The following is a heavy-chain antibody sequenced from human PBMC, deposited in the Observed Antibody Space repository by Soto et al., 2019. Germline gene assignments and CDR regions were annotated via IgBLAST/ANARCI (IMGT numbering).Heavy chain of an antibody. CDR3: TRIDLVIPNRVIDY. V-gene: IGHV3-33*01. CDR2: IWHDGSNK. D-gene: IGHD3-16*02. CDR1: GFTCSIYG. Sequence: QVQMVEYGGGVVKPVRSLRLSFAASGFTCSIYGMHWDRQATGKGLGWVAAIWHDGSNKYYADSVKGRFTIFRDNSKNPLYEQMNNLIAEDAAVYYCTRIDLVIPNRVIDYWAQGTLVTVAS. J-gene: IGHJ4*02.